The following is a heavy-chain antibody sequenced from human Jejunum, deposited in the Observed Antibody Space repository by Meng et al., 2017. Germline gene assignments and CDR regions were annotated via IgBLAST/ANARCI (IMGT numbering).Heavy chain of an antibody. CDR3: RLAYCVSDCGDY. CDR2: IHHSGSI. CDR1: GGSFSTYD. D-gene: IGHD2-21*02. Sequence: QVQVQQWGAGLLKPSETLSPTSAFQGGSFSTYDWSWIRQPPGKGLEWLGQIHHSGSINDNPSLKGRVTMSVDTSRSQISLKLNSVTAADTAVYYCRLAYCVSDCGDYWGQRTLVTVSS. V-gene: IGHV4-34*01. J-gene: IGHJ4*02.